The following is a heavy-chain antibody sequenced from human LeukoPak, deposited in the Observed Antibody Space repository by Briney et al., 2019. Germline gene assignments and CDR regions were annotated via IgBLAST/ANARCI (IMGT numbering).Heavy chain of an antibody. Sequence: PGGSLRLSCAASGFTFSSYSMNWVRQAPGKGLEGVSYISSSSSTIYYADSVKGRFTISRDNAKNSLYLQMNSLRAEDTAVYYCARDWLVDVYYYYYYMDVWGKGTTVTVSS. CDR1: GFTFSSYS. CDR3: ARDWLVDVYYYYYYMDV. D-gene: IGHD6-6*01. V-gene: IGHV3-48*01. J-gene: IGHJ6*03. CDR2: ISSSSSTI.